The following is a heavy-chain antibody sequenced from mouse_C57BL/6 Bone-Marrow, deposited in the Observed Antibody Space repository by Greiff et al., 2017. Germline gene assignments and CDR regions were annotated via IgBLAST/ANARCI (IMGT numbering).Heavy chain of an antibody. V-gene: IGHV5-9*01. D-gene: IGHD1-1*01. J-gene: IGHJ1*03. CDR1: GFTFSDYT. CDR3: ARQVTTVLATKYFDV. Sequence: EVNVVESGGGLVKPGGSLKLSCAASGFTFSDYTMSWVSQTPGKRLQWVAAISGGGGNTYYPDSVKGRFTISRDNDKNMLYLQRSRPRSEDMDLYYCARQVTTVLATKYFDVWGTGTTVTVSS. CDR2: ISGGGGNT.